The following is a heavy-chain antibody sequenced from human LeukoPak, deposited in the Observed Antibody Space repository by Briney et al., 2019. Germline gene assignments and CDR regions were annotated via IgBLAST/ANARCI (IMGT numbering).Heavy chain of an antibody. CDR3: AKDLDFWSGYYVDY. Sequence: GGFLRLSCAASGFTFSSYAMSWVRQAPGKGLEWVSAISGSGGSTYYADSVKGRFTISRDNSKNTLYLQMNSLRAEDTAVYYCAKDLDFWSGYYVDYWGQGTLVTVSS. CDR2: ISGSGGST. J-gene: IGHJ4*02. CDR1: GFTFSSYA. D-gene: IGHD3-3*01. V-gene: IGHV3-23*01.